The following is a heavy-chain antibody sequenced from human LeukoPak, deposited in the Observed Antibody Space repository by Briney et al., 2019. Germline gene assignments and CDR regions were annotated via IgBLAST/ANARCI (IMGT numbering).Heavy chain of an antibody. V-gene: IGHV4-39*07. J-gene: IGHJ4*02. CDR3: ARGLRSVDY. D-gene: IGHD3-3*01. CDR1: GGSISSGSYY. CDR2: IYFGGSA. Sequence: SETLSLTCTVSGGSISSGSYYWGWIRKPPGKGLEWVGTIYFGGSAYYNPSLKSRVTISVDTSKNQFSLKLNSVTAADTAVYYCARGLRSVDYWGQGTLVTVSS.